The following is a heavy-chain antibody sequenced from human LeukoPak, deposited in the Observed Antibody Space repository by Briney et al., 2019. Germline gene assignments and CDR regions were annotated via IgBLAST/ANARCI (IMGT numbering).Heavy chain of an antibody. V-gene: IGHV3-73*01. CDR2: IRSKANSYAT. Sequence: GGSLRLSCAAPGFTFSGSTMHWVRQASGKGLEWVGRIRSKANSYATAYAASVKGRFTISRDDSRNTAFLQMNSLKAEDTAVYYCTRGGHNNYYDGMDVWGQGTTVIVSS. D-gene: IGHD5-24*01. CDR1: GFTFSGST. J-gene: IGHJ6*02. CDR3: TRGGHNNYYDGMDV.